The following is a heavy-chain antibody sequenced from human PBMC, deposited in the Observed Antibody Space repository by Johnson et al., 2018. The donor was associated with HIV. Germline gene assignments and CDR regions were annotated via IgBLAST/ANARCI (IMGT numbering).Heavy chain of an antibody. D-gene: IGHD2-15*01. CDR2: ISYDGSNK. CDR1: GFTFSSYA. J-gene: IGHJ3*02. Sequence: QEQLVESGGGVVQPGRSLRLSCAASGFTFSSYAMHWVRQAPGKGLEWVAVISYDGSNKYYADSVKGRFTISRDNSKNTLYLQMNSLRAEDTAVYYCARVRAGAILADAFDIWGQGTMVTVSS. V-gene: IGHV3-30*04. CDR3: ARVRAGAILADAFDI.